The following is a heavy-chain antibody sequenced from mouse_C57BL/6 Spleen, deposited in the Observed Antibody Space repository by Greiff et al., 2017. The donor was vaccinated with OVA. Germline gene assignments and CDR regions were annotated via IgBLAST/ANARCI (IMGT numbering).Heavy chain of an antibody. CDR3: ASLIYYGYDGGY. J-gene: IGHJ2*01. D-gene: IGHD2-2*01. V-gene: IGHV5-9*01. CDR2: ISGGGGNT. CDR1: GFTLSSYT. Sequence: EVKLMESGGGLVKPGGSLKLSCAASGFTLSSYTMSWVRQTPEKRLEWVATISGGGGNTYYPDSVKGRFTISRDNAKNTLYLQMSSLRSEDTALYYCASLIYYGYDGGYWGQGTTLTVSS.